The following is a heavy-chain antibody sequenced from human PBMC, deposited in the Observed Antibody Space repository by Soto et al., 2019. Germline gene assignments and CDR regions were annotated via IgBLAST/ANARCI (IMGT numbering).Heavy chain of an antibody. V-gene: IGHV3-72*01. Sequence: LRLSCAGSGFTVSDHYIDWVRQAPGKSLEWVGRSRDKPQGYSTAYAASVKGRFTTSRDESKNSAYLQMNSLKTEDTAVYYCVRATYFSDSSGYTRCLDYWGQGTLVTVSS. D-gene: IGHD3-22*01. CDR1: GFTVSDHY. CDR2: SRDKPQGYST. J-gene: IGHJ4*02. CDR3: VRATYFSDSSGYTRCLDY.